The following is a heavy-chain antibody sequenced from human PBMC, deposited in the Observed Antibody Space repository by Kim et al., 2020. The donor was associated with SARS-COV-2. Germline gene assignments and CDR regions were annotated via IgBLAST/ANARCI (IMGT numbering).Heavy chain of an antibody. V-gene: IGHV1-69*02. CDR2: IIPILGIA. D-gene: IGHD1-1*01. CDR1: GGTFSSYT. J-gene: IGHJ6*02. CDR3: ARVGRAWNDNGYGMDV. Sequence: SVKVSCKASGGTFSSYTISWVRQAPGQGLEWMGRIIPILGIANYAQKFQGRVTITADKSTSTAYMELSSLRSEDTAVYYCARVGRAWNDNGYGMDVWGQGTTVTVSS.